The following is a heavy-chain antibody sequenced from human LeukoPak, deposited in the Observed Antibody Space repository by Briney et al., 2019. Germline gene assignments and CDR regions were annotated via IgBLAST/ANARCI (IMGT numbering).Heavy chain of an antibody. V-gene: IGHV4-59*08. CDR1: GGSISSYY. Sequence: SETLSLTCTVSGGSISSYYWSWIRQPPGKALEWIGYIHYSGSPKYNPSLKSRVAISVDASKNQFSLKLSSVTAADTAVYYCARHTSYYDSTGYYYGGDWFDPWGQGTLVTVSS. CDR3: ARHTSYYDSTGYYYGGDWFDP. CDR2: IHYSGSP. D-gene: IGHD3-22*01. J-gene: IGHJ5*02.